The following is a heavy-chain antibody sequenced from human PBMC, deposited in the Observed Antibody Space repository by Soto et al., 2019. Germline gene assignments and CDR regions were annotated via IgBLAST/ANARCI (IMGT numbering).Heavy chain of an antibody. D-gene: IGHD4-17*01. Sequence: QVQLVESGGGVVQPGRSLRLSCAASGFTFSSYGMHWVRQAPGKGLEWVAVISYDGSNKYYADSVKGRFTISRDNSKNTLCLQMNSLRAEDTAVYYCAKERTVTTYWYFDLWGRGTLVTVSS. CDR3: AKERTVTTYWYFDL. J-gene: IGHJ2*01. CDR1: GFTFSSYG. V-gene: IGHV3-30*18. CDR2: ISYDGSNK.